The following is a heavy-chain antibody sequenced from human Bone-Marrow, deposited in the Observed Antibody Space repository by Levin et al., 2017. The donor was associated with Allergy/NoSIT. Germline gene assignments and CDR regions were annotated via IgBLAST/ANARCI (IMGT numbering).Heavy chain of an antibody. J-gene: IGHJ4*02. CDR3: ARQLVGGKIGYFFDY. CDR2: IYPGDSDT. CDR1: GYTFSNYW. V-gene: IGHV5-51*01. Sequence: PGESLKISCKGSGYTFSNYWIAWVRQMPGKGLEWMGIIYPGDSDTEYSPSFQGQVTISADKSTSTAYLQWSSLRASDTAMFYCARQLVGGKIGYFFDYWGQGTLVTVSS. D-gene: IGHD2-15*01.